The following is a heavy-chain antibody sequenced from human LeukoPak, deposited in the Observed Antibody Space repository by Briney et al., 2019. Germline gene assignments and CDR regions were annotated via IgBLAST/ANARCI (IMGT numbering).Heavy chain of an antibody. D-gene: IGHD3-22*01. Sequence: PSETLSLTCSVSGGSISTYYWSWIRQAPGKGLEWIGYIYYSGSTNYNSSLKSRVTISVDTSKNQFSLKLTSVTAADTAVFYCARSLSGYYWGYWGQGTLVTVSS. CDR2: IYYSGST. CDR1: GGSISTYY. J-gene: IGHJ4*02. V-gene: IGHV4-59*01. CDR3: ARSLSGYYWGY.